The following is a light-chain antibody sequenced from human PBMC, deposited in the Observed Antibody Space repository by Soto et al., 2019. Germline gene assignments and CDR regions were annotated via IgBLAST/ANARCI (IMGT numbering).Light chain of an antibody. J-gene: IGLJ1*01. V-gene: IGLV1-40*01. Sequence: QSVLTQPPSVSGAPGQRVTISCTGSSSNIGAGYDVHWYQQLPGTAPKLVIYGTTNRPSGVPDRFSGSKSGTSASLAITGLQAEDEADYYYQSYDGTLSGSSVFGIRTNVTVL. CDR3: QSYDGTLSGSSV. CDR2: GTT. CDR1: SSNIGAGYD.